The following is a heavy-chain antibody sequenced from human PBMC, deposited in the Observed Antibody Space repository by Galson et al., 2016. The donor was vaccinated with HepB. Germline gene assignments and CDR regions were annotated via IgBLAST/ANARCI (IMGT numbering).Heavy chain of an antibody. D-gene: IGHD3-9*01. V-gene: IGHV4-59*01. CDR1: GASISSYY. CDR2: IYHSGSA. Sequence: SETLSLTCSVSGASISSYYWSWIRQPPGKGLEWIGYIYHSGSANYNPSLKSRVSMSVDTSKNRFSLRLSSVTTADTAVYYCASEMRNSLTGYYSTYWGQGTLITVSS. J-gene: IGHJ4*02. CDR3: ASEMRNSLTGYYSTY.